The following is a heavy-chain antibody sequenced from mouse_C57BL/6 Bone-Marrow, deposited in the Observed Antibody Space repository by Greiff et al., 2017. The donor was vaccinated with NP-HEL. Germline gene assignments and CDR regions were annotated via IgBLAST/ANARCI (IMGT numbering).Heavy chain of an antibody. CDR1: GYSITSGYY. J-gene: IGHJ2*01. V-gene: IGHV3-6*01. Sequence: EVKLMESGPGLVKPSQSLSLTCSVTGYSITSGYYWNWIRQFPGNKLEWMGYISYDGSNNYNPSLKNRISITRDTSKNQFFLKLNSVTTEDTATYYCARGGGYSNYFDYWGQGTTLTVSS. CDR2: ISYDGSN. D-gene: IGHD2-5*01. CDR3: ARGGGYSNYFDY.